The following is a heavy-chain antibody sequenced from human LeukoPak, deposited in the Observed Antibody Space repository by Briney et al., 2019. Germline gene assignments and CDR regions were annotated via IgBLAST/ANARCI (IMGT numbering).Heavy chain of an antibody. CDR3: ARLHSSGWFR. CDR2: IYYSGST. D-gene: IGHD6-19*01. J-gene: IGHJ4*02. CDR1: GGSISSSSYY. Sequence: SETLTLTCTVSGGSISSSSYYWGWIRQPPGKGLEWIGSIYYSGSTYYNPSLKSRVTISVDTSKNQFSLKLSSVTAADTAVYYCARLHSSGWFRWGQGTLVTVSS. V-gene: IGHV4-39*01.